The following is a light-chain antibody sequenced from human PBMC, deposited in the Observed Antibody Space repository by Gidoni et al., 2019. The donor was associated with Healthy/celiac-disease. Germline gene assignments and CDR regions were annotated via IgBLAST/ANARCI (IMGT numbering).Light chain of an antibody. V-gene: IGKV1-5*03. CDR1: QSISSW. CDR3: QQYNSYSQGT. Sequence: DIQMTQSPSTLSASVGDRVTITCRASQSISSWLAWYQQKPGKAAKLLIYKASSLESGVPSRFSGSGSGTEFTLTISSLQPDDFATYYCQQYNSYSQGTFGQGTKVEIK. J-gene: IGKJ1*01. CDR2: KAS.